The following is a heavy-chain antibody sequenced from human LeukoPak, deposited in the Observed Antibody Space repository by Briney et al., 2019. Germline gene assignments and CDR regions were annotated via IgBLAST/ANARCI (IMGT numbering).Heavy chain of an antibody. J-gene: IGHJ3*02. D-gene: IGHD2-15*01. CDR1: GFTFSNYA. Sequence: PGGSPRLSCVGSGFTFSNYAMSWVRQAPGKGLEWVSGISASGSSTYYADSVKGRFTISRDNSKNTLCLQLDSLRAEDSAVYYCAKDPPRGSSDAFDIWGQGTGITVSS. CDR3: AKDPPRGSSDAFDI. V-gene: IGHV3-23*01. CDR2: ISASGSST.